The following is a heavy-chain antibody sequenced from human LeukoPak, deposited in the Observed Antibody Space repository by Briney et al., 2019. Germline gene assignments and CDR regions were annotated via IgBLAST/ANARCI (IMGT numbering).Heavy chain of an antibody. J-gene: IGHJ4*02. D-gene: IGHD3-9*01. CDR1: GYTFTSYA. V-gene: IGHV1-18*01. CDR3: ARDPGQYYDILTGYYTPYYFDY. CDR2: ISTYNADT. Sequence: ASVNVSCKASGYTFTSYAMHWVRQAPGQGLEWMGWISTYNADTDYAQKFQGRVTMTTETSTSTAYMELRSLRSDDTAVYYCARDPGQYYDILTGYYTPYYFDYWGQGTLVTVSS.